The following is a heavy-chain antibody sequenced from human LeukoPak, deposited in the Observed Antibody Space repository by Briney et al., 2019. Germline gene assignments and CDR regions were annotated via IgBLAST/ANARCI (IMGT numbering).Heavy chain of an antibody. D-gene: IGHD2-21*02. CDR1: GFTFSSYS. J-gene: IGHJ6*02. Sequence: GGSLRLSCAASGFTFSSYSMNWVRQAPGKGLEWVSSISSSSKYIYDADSVKGRFTVSRDNAKNSLYLQMNSLRAEDTAVYYCARDYLYCGGDCFVDVWGQGTTVTVSS. CDR2: ISSSSKYI. V-gene: IGHV3-21*01. CDR3: ARDYLYCGGDCFVDV.